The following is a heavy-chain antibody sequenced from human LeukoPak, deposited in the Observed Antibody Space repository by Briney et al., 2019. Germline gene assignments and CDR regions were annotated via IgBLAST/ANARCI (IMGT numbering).Heavy chain of an antibody. D-gene: IGHD3-22*01. CDR1: GYSISSGYY. CDR2: IYHSGST. J-gene: IGHJ5*02. CDR3: ARVGGYYYDSSGRFDP. V-gene: IGHV4-38-2*02. Sequence: PSETLSLTCTVSGYSISSGYYWGWVRQPPGKGLEWIGSIYHSGSTYYNPSLKSRVTISVDTSKNQFSLKLSSVTAADTAVYYCARVGGYYYDSSGRFDPWGQGTLVTVSS.